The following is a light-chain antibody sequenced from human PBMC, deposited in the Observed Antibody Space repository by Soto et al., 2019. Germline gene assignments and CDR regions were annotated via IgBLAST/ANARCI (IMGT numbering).Light chain of an antibody. J-gene: IGKJ5*01. Sequence: EIVLTQSPGTLSLSLGDTVTLSCRASQSVSSSYLAWYQHKPGQAPRLLIYGASRRATGIPDRFSGSGSGIDFTLTISSLDPEDFAVYYCQHYGGSITFGQGTRLEI. CDR2: GAS. CDR3: QHYGGSIT. V-gene: IGKV3-20*01. CDR1: QSVSSSY.